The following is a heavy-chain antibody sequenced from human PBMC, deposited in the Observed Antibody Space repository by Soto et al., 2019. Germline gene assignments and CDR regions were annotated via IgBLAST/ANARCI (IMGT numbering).Heavy chain of an antibody. CDR2: INAGNGNT. CDR1: GYTFTSYA. V-gene: IGHV1-3*01. Sequence: ASVKVSCKASGYTFTSYAMHWVRQAPGQRLEWMGWINAGNGNTKYSQKFQGRVTMTRNTSVSTAYMELSSLRSEDTAVYYCARGMTYYYGSGSYPPSYYYYYMDVWGKGTTVTVSS. D-gene: IGHD3-10*01. J-gene: IGHJ6*03. CDR3: ARGMTYYYGSGSYPPSYYYYYMDV.